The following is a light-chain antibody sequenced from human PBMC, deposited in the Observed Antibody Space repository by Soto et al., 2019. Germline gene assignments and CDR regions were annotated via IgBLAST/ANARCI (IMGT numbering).Light chain of an antibody. CDR1: SSNIGTGYG. Sequence: QAVVTQPPSVSGAPGQRVTISCTGSSSNIGTGYGVHWYQQLPGTAPKLLIYNSNNRPSGVPDRFSGSKSGTSASLAITGLQAEDEADYYCQSYDSSLSGSVFGGGTKLTVL. J-gene: IGLJ2*01. CDR2: NSN. CDR3: QSYDSSLSGSV. V-gene: IGLV1-40*01.